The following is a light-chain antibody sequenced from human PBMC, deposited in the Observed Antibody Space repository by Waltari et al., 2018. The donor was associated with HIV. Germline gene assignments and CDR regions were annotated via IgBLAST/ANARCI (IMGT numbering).Light chain of an antibody. Sequence: DIQLTQSPSFLSASVGDRVTITCRASQGIGTYLAWYQQKPGKAPKLLIYAASTLQSGVPSRFSAYGSGTEFPLTISSLQPEDFATYYCQQLNSYPFTFGPGTKVAIK. CDR3: QQLNSYPFT. V-gene: IGKV1-9*01. CDR1: QGIGTY. J-gene: IGKJ3*01. CDR2: AAS.